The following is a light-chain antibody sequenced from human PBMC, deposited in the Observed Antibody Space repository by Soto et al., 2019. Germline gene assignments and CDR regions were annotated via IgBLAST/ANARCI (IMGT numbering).Light chain of an antibody. Sequence: EIVLTQSPGTLSLSPGERATLSCRASQSISSWLAWYQQKPGQAPRLLIYGASSRDTGIPDRFSGSGSGADFTLTISRLEPEDFAVYYCQHYGDSLPNTFGQGTKLEIK. CDR2: GAS. CDR1: QSISSW. J-gene: IGKJ2*01. V-gene: IGKV3-20*01. CDR3: QHYGDSLPNT.